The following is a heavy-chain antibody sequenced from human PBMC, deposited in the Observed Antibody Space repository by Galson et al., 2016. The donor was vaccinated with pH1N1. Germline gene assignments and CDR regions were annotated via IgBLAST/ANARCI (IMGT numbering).Heavy chain of an antibody. D-gene: IGHD3-10*01. Sequence: SLRLSCAPSGLSVSNNHMSWVRQAPGKGLEWVSVIYRGGSTYYADSLEGRFTISRDDSKNMLYLQMYSLRVDDTAIYYCTGTLLSFGEPNNADFWGQGTQVTVSS. J-gene: IGHJ4*02. V-gene: IGHV3-53*01. CDR1: GLSVSNNH. CDR3: TGTLLSFGEPNNADF. CDR2: IYRGGST.